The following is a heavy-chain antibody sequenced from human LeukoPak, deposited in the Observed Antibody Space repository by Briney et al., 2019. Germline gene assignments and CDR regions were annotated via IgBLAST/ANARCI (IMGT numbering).Heavy chain of an antibody. CDR3: ARVAEMATISRYFDY. CDR2: INHSGGT. CDR1: GGSFSGYY. V-gene: IGHV4-34*01. Sequence: SETLSLTCAVSGGSFSGYYWSLVRQPPGKGLEWIGEINHSGGTNYNPSLKSRVTISVDTSKNQFSLKLSSVTAADTAVYCCARVAEMATISRYFDYWGQGTLVTVSS. D-gene: IGHD5-24*01. J-gene: IGHJ4*02.